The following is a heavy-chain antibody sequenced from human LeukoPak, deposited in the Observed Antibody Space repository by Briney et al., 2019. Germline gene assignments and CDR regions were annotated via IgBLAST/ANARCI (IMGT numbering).Heavy chain of an antibody. V-gene: IGHV3-30*18. Sequence: GGSLRLSCAASGFTFSSYGMHWVRQAPCKGLEWVAVISYDGSNKYYADSVKGRFTISRDNSKNTLYLQMNSLRAEDTAVYYCAKSLGIAAAGHPFDPWGQGTLVTVSS. CDR3: AKSLGIAAAGHPFDP. CDR2: ISYDGSNK. J-gene: IGHJ5*02. CDR1: GFTFSSYG. D-gene: IGHD6-13*01.